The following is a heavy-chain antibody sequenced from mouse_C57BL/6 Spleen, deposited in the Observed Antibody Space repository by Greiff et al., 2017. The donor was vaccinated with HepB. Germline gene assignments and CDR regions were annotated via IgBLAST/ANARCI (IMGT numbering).Heavy chain of an antibody. CDR1: GYTFTSYW. Sequence: VQLQQPGAELVKPGASVKLSCKASGYTFTSYWMQWVKQRPGQGLEWIGEIDPSDSYTNYNQKFKGKATLTVDTSSSTAYMQLSSLTSEDSAVYYCARGWLLSYYYAMDYWGQGTSVTVSS. J-gene: IGHJ4*01. V-gene: IGHV1-50*01. CDR3: ARGWLLSYYYAMDY. CDR2: IDPSDSYT. D-gene: IGHD2-3*01.